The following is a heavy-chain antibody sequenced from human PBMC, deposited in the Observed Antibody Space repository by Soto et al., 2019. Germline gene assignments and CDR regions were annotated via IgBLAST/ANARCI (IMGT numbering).Heavy chain of an antibody. V-gene: IGHV1-2*02. D-gene: IGHD3-22*01. Sequence: ASVKVSCKASGYTFTGYYSYWLRQAPGQGLEWMGWINPNNGDTNYAQKFQGRVTMTRDSSISTAYLELSRLRSDDTAIYYCARLKSYYHSRGSSDYWGQGTLVPVSP. CDR1: GYTFTGYY. CDR2: INPNNGDT. CDR3: ARLKSYYHSRGSSDY. J-gene: IGHJ4*02.